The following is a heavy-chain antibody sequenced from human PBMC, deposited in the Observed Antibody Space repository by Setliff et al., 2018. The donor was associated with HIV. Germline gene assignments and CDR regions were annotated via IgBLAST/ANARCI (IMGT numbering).Heavy chain of an antibody. CDR3: ARLFYDYWSGFYSGDY. D-gene: IGHD3-3*01. V-gene: IGHV1-2*02. Sequence: GASVKVSCKASGYTFTVYYLHWLRQAPGQGLEWMGWVNPNSGGTNYAQKFQGRVTMTRDTSINTAFMELNSLRSDDTAVYYCARLFYDYWSGFYSGDYWGQGTLVTVSS. J-gene: IGHJ4*02. CDR1: GYTFTVYY. CDR2: VNPNSGGT.